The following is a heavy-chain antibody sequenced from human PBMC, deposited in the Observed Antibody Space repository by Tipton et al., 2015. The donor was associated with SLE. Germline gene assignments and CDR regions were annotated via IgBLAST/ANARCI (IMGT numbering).Heavy chain of an antibody. V-gene: IGHV4-61*09. D-gene: IGHD3-3*01. J-gene: IGHJ4*02. CDR1: GGSISSGSYY. Sequence: TLSLTCTVSGGSISSGSYYWSWIRQPAGKGLEWIGHIYTSGSTNYNPSLKSRVTISVDTSKNQFSLKLSSVTAADTAVYYCARGGYYDSTVEDYWGQGTLVTVSS. CDR2: IYTSGST. CDR3: ARGGYYDSTVEDY.